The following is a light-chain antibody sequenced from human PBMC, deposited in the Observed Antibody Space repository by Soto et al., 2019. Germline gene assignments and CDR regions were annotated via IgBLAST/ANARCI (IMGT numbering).Light chain of an antibody. CDR1: QSVSSNY. CDR2: RAS. V-gene: IGKV3-20*01. CDR3: QQYGSSPRT. Sequence: EIVLPQSTGTLSLSPGERATLSCRASQSVSSNYLAWYQQKPGQAPKVLIYRASIRATGIPDRFTGSGSGTDFTLTISRLEPEDFAVYYCQQYGSSPRTFGQGTKVDIK. J-gene: IGKJ1*01.